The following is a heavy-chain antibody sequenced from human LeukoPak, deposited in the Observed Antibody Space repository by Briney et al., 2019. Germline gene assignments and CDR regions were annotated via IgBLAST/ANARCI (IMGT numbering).Heavy chain of an antibody. CDR2: IGSSVSTR. Sequence: TGGSLRLSCAVSGFTFSSYSMNWVRRAPGKGLEWVSYIGSSVSTRYYADSVKGRFTISRDNGKHSLYLQMNSLRAEDTAVYYCAREGSDFWSGYSKGYFGYWGQGTLVTVSS. J-gene: IGHJ4*02. D-gene: IGHD3-3*01. CDR3: AREGSDFWSGYSKGYFGY. V-gene: IGHV3-48*01. CDR1: GFTFSSYS.